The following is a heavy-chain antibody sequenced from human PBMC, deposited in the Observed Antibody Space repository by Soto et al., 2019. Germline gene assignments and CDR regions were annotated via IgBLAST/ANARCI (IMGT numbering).Heavy chain of an antibody. CDR3: ARCKQKVIHCAMDV. D-gene: IGHD2-21*01. CDR2: INYDGRSK. Sequence: QVHLVQSGGGAVQPGRSLRVSWSTSGFIFSAYGMHWVRQAPGKGLEWVAFINYDGRSKFYGDSVKSRFTISRPNSKNLLSLQLNSLRGEDTAIYYCARCKQKVIHCAMDVWGQGATVTVTS. V-gene: IGHV3-33*01. J-gene: IGHJ6*02. CDR1: GFIFSAYG.